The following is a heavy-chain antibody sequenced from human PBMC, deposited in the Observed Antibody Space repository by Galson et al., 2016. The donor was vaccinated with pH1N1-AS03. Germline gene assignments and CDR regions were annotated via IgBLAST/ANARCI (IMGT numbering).Heavy chain of an antibody. J-gene: IGHJ3*01. CDR3: ARLSPLGNPGRKGLHAFDL. CDR1: GYNFMSYW. Sequence: QSGAEVKKPGESLKISCKASGYNFMSYWIGWVRQMPGKGLEWLGIMYPEDSDIRYSPSLRGQVTISADKSISTANLQWTSLEASDTGIYFCARLSPLGNPGRKGLHAFDLWGQGTKVTVS. D-gene: IGHD7-27*01. CDR2: MYPEDSDI. V-gene: IGHV5-51*03.